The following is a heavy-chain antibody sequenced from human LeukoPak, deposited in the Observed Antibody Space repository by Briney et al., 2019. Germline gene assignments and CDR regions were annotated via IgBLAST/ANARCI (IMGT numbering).Heavy chain of an antibody. Sequence: ASVKVSCKTSGYMFIAYAIHWVRQAPGQGLEWMGWINPNSGGTNYAQKSQGRVIMTRDTSTRTVYMELSRLTSVDTAVYYCARDPLVGTTTEFDYWGQGTLVTVSS. D-gene: IGHD1-26*01. CDR3: ARDPLVGTTTEFDY. CDR1: GYMFIAYA. J-gene: IGHJ4*02. V-gene: IGHV1-2*02. CDR2: INPNSGGT.